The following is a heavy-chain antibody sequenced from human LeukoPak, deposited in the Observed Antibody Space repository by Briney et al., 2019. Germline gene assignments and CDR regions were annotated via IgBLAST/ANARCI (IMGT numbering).Heavy chain of an antibody. D-gene: IGHD4-17*01. J-gene: IGHJ4*02. V-gene: IGHV3-23*01. Sequence: GGSLRLSCAASGFTFSSYAMSWVRQAPGKGLEWVSAISGSGGSTYYADSVKGRFTISRDNAKNSLYLQMNSLRAEDTALYYCAKDNYGDPSQIDYWGQGTLVTVSS. CDR3: AKDNYGDPSQIDY. CDR2: ISGSGGST. CDR1: GFTFSSYA.